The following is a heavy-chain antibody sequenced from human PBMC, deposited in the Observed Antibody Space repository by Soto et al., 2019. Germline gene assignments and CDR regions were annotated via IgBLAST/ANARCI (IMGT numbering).Heavy chain of an antibody. CDR3: ARDRSTVTTFTYYYYGMDV. CDR2: IVPIFGTA. V-gene: IGHV1-69*12. Sequence: QVQLVQSGAEVKKPGSSVKVSCRASRGTFSSYAISWVRQARGQGLEWMGGIVPIFGTANYAQKFQGRVTITADESSSAAYMELSSLRSEDTAVYYCARDRSTVTTFTYYYYGMDVWGQGTTVTVSS. CDR1: RGTFSSYA. D-gene: IGHD4-17*01. J-gene: IGHJ6*02.